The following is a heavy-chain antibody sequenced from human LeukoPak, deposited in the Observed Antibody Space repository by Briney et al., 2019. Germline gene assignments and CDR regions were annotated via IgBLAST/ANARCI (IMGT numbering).Heavy chain of an antibody. CDR2: IYSGGST. CDR1: GFTVSSNY. Sequence: HTGGSLRLSCAASGFTVSSNYMSWVRQAPGKELEWVSVIYSGGSTYYADSVKGRFTISRDNSKNTLYLQMNSLRAEDTAVYYCARGDSSSWKNYYYYGMDVWGQGTTVTVSS. J-gene: IGHJ6*02. V-gene: IGHV3-66*02. CDR3: ARGDSSSWKNYYYYGMDV. D-gene: IGHD6-13*01.